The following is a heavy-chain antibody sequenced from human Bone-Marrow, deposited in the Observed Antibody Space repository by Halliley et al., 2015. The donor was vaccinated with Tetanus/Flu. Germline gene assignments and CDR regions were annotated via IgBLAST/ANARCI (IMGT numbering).Heavy chain of an antibody. CDR3: SGASGCGWLDP. CDR2: IWYDGIKK. D-gene: IGHD1-26*01. Sequence: SLRLSCAASGFTLSDYGMHWVRQAPGKGLEWVAVIWYDGIKKYYAESVKGRFTISRDDSKNTLFLQMNSLRAEDTALYFCSGASGCGWLDPWGQGTLVTVSS. CDR1: GFTLSDYG. J-gene: IGHJ5*02. V-gene: IGHV3-33*03.